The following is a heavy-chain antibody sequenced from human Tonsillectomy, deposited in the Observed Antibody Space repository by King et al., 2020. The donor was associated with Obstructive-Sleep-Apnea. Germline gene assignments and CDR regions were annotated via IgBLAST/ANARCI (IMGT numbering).Heavy chain of an antibody. J-gene: IGHJ4*02. CDR3: AKDSFSGGYYGLGFDY. V-gene: IGHV3-30*18. CDR2: ISYDGSNR. Sequence: VQLVESGGGVVQPGRSLRLSCAASGFTFSSYGMHWVRQAPGKGLEWVAVISYDGSNRYYADSVKGRFTISRDNSKNTLYLQMNSLRAEDTAVYYCAKDSFSGGYYGLGFDYWGQGTLVTVSS. D-gene: IGHD1-26*01. CDR1: GFTFSSYG.